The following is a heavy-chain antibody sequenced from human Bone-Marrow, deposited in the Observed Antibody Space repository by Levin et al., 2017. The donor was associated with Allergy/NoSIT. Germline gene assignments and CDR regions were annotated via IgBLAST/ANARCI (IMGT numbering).Heavy chain of an antibody. D-gene: IGHD3-3*01. J-gene: IGHJ4*02. CDR1: GYTFTGYY. CDR2: INPNSGGT. Sequence: ASVKVSCKASGYTFTGYYMHWVRQAPGQGLEWMGRINPNSGGTNYAQKFQGRVTMTRDTSISTAYMELSRLRSDDTAVYYCARDRFVLRFLEWLLWSLNYWGQGTLVTVSS. CDR3: ARDRFVLRFLEWLLWSLNY. V-gene: IGHV1-2*06.